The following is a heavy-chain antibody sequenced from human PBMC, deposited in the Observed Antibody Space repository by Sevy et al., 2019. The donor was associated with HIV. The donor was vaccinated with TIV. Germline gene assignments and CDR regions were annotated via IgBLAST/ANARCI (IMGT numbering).Heavy chain of an antibody. J-gene: IGHJ4*02. D-gene: IGHD3-10*01. V-gene: IGHV3-53*01. CDR3: PGDRGGIPFDS. CDR1: GFTVSSNY. CDR2: LYSNGSP. Sequence: GGSLRLSCPASGFTVSSNYMTWVRQAPGKGLEWVSVLYSNGSPLYADAVMGRFTISRDSSKNTLYLQMNSLRAEDTAVYYCPGDRGGIPFDSWGQGTLVTVSS.